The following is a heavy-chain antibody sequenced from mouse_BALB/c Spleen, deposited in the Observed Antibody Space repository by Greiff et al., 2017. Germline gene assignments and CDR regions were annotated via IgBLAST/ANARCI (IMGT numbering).Heavy chain of an antibody. J-gene: IGHJ4*01. V-gene: IGHV5-4*02. CDR2: ISDGGSYT. CDR1: GFTFSDYY. D-gene: IGHD1-1*01. CDR3: ARDLTTVAATGAMDY. Sequence: EVQGVESGGGLVKPGGSLKLSCAASGFTFSDYYMYWVRQTPEKRLEWVATISDGGSYTYYPDSVKGRFTISRDNAKNNLYLQMSSLKSEDTAMYYCARDLTTVAATGAMDYWGQGTSVTVSS.